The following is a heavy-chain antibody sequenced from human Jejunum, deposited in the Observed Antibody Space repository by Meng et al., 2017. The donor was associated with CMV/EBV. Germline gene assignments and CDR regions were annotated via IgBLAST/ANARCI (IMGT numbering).Heavy chain of an antibody. D-gene: IGHD4-23*01. Sequence: SCAASGFSFSTYGMHWVRQAPGKGLEWMAFTSYDGSDKYYADSVKGRFTISRDNSKNTLYLQMNSLRAEDTAVYYCTKEGGNHYWGQGTLVTVSS. CDR2: TSYDGSDK. CDR3: TKEGGNHY. V-gene: IGHV3-30*02. J-gene: IGHJ4*02. CDR1: GFSFSTYG.